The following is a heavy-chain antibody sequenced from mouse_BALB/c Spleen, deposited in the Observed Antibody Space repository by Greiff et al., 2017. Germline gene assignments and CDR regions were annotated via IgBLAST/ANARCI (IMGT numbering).Heavy chain of an antibody. CDR1: GFDFSRYW. Sequence: EVKVIESGGGLVQPGGSLKLSCAASGFDFSRYWMSWVRQAPGKGLEWIGEINPDSSTINYTPSLKDKFIISRDNAKNTLYLQMSKVRSEDTALYYCARPYYDYAWFAYWGQGTLVTVSA. CDR2: INPDSSTI. V-gene: IGHV4-1*02. CDR3: ARPYYDYAWFAY. D-gene: IGHD2-4*01. J-gene: IGHJ3*01.